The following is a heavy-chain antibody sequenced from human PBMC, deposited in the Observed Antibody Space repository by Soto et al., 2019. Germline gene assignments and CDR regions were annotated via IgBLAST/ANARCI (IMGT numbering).Heavy chain of an antibody. D-gene: IGHD4-17*01. V-gene: IGHV3-23*01. CDR1: GLTFTSHA. CDR2: ISISGGST. CDR3: APLTGLGMDYFDY. Sequence: EVQLLESGGGLVQPGGSLRLSCAASGLTFTSHAMSWVRQAPGEGLEWVSAISISGGSTNYAASVKGRFTISRDNSKKTLDLQLNGLRADDTAVYYWAPLTGLGMDYFDYWGRGTLVTVSS. J-gene: IGHJ4*02.